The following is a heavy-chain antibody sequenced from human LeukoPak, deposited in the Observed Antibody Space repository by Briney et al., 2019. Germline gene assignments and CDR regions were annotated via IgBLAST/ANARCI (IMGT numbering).Heavy chain of an antibody. Sequence: SPTLSLTSAISGDRVTINSGAWNRHRQSPSRGLKWLGRTYYRSKWYNDYAVSVKSRITINPDTSKNQFSLQLNSVTPEDTAVSYCVRDLTVTTLRWFDPWGQGTLVTVSS. CDR3: VRDLTVTTLRWFDP. D-gene: IGHD4-17*01. CDR1: GDRVTINSGA. V-gene: IGHV6-1*01. CDR2: TYYRSKWYN. J-gene: IGHJ5*02.